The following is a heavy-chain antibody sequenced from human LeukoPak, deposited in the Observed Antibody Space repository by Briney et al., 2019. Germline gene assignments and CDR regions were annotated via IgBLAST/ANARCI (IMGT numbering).Heavy chain of an antibody. CDR1: GYTFTIYG. J-gene: IGHJ4*02. CDR2: ISAYNGNT. Sequence: ASVKVSFKASGYTFTIYGISWVRQAPGQGLERMGWISAYNGNTNYAQKLQGRVTMTTDTSTSTAYMELRSLRADDTAVYYCARVVLDCSSTSCYKYIPDYWGQGTLVTVSS. V-gene: IGHV1-18*01. CDR3: ARVVLDCSSTSCYKYIPDY. D-gene: IGHD2-2*02.